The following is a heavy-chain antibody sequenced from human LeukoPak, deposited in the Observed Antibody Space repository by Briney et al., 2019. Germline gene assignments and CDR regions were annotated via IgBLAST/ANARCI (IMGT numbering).Heavy chain of an antibody. J-gene: IGHJ4*02. CDR2: ISSNGGRT. Sequence: GGSLRLSCAASGFTFSSYAMHWVRQAPGKGLEYVAAISSNGGRTYYANTVKGRFTISRDNSKNTLYLQMGSLRAEDMAVYYCARGRGTTKLDYFDFGGQGTVITVSA. CDR3: ARGRGTTKLDYFDF. V-gene: IGHV3-64*01. D-gene: IGHD1-7*01. CDR1: GFTFSSYA.